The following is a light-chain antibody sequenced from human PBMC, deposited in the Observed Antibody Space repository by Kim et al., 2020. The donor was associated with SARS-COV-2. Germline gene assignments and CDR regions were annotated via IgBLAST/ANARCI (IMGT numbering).Light chain of an antibody. CDR3: QQYDRYSAYR. CDR2: KAS. CDR1: ETINSW. J-gene: IGKJ2*03. V-gene: IGKV1-5*03. Sequence: DIQMTQSPSTLSASVGDRVTITCRASETINSWLAWYQQKPGKAPKLLIYKASFLQSGVPSRFSGSGFGTEFTLTISTLQPDDFATYYCQQYDRYSAYRFGQGPKLEI.